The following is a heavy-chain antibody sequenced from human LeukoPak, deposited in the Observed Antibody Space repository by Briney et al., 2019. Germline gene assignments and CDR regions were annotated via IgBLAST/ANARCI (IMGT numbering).Heavy chain of an antibody. CDR1: GFTFSSYG. D-gene: IGHD1-1*01. CDR3: AKRRDWTNGYFDY. CDR2: IRYDGSNK. V-gene: IGHV3-30*02. Sequence: GGSLRLSCAASGFTFSSYGMHWVRQAPGKGLEWVAFIRYDGSNKYYADSVKDRVTISRDNSKNMLYLQTNSLRAEDAAVYYCAKRRDWTNGYFDYWGQGTLVTVSS. J-gene: IGHJ4*02.